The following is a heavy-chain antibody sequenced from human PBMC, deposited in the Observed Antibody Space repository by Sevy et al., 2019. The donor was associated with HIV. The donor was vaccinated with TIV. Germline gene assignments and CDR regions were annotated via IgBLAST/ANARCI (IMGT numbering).Heavy chain of an antibody. D-gene: IGHD2-15*01. V-gene: IGHV3-49*04. Sequence: GGSLRLSCTASGFTFGDYAMSWVRQAPGKGLEWVGFIRSKAYGGTTEYAASVKGRFTISREYSKSIAYLQMNSLKTEDTAVYYCTRDIDSCSGGSCYPTYDYWGQGTLVTVSS. J-gene: IGHJ4*02. CDR1: GFTFGDYA. CDR2: IRSKAYGGTT. CDR3: TRDIDSCSGGSCYPTYDY.